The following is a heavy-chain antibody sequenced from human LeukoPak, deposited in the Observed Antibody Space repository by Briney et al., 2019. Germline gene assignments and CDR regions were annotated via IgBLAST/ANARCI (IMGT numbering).Heavy chain of an antibody. CDR1: GYTSTSYY. CDR3: ARDRDYGGNSNPYYYYYYMDV. V-gene: IGHV1-46*01. Sequence: GASVKVSYKASGYTSTSYYMHWVRQAPGQGLEWMGIINPSGGSTSYPQKFQGRVTITRDMSTSTVYMELSSLRSEDTAVYYCARDRDYGGNSNPYYYYYYMDVWGKGTTVTVSS. D-gene: IGHD4-23*01. J-gene: IGHJ6*03. CDR2: INPSGGST.